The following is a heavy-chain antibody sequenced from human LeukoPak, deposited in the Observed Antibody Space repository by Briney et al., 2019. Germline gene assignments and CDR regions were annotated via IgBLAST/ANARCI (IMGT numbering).Heavy chain of an antibody. J-gene: IGHJ4*02. CDR2: IYYSGGT. CDR1: GGSISSYY. CDR3: ARVLHIAVAGTWVFDY. V-gene: IGHV4-59*01. D-gene: IGHD6-19*01. Sequence: SETLSLTCTVSGGSISSYYWSWIRQPPGKGLEWIGYIYYSGGTNYNPSLKSRVTISVDTSKNQFSLKLSSVTAADTAVYYCARVLHIAVAGTWVFDYWGQGTLVTVSS.